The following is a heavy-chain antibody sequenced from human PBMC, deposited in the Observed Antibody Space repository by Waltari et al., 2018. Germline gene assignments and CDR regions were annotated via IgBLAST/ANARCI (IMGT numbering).Heavy chain of an antibody. V-gene: IGHV3-23*01. Sequence: EVQLLESGGGLVQPGGSLRLSCAASGFTFSSYAMSWVRQAPGKGLGWFSAISGSGGSTYYADSVKGRFTISRDNSKNTLYLQMNSLRAEDTAVYYCAKAARFDSEYDYWGQGTLVTVSS. CDR2: ISGSGGST. J-gene: IGHJ4*02. CDR1: GFTFSSYA. CDR3: AKAARFDSEYDY. D-gene: IGHD6-6*01.